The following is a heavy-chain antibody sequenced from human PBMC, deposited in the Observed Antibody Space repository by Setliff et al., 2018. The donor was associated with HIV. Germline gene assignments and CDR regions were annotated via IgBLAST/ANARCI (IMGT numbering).Heavy chain of an antibody. CDR3: ARDRHYSGLGSYGP. Sequence: SETLSLTCTVSGASISPYSWNWIRQPPGKGLEWIGYFYTNGDINYNPSFKSRVTISIDTSRNQFSLRLTSVTAEDAAVYYCARDRHYSGLGSYGPWGPGTLVTVSS. CDR2: FYTNGDI. CDR1: GASISPYS. V-gene: IGHV4-4*09. J-gene: IGHJ5*02. D-gene: IGHD3-10*01.